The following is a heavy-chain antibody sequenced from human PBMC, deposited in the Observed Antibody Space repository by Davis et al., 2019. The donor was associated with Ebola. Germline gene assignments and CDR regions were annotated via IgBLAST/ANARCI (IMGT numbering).Heavy chain of an antibody. CDR3: VKDGFCDNPACYRGWFDP. Sequence: PGGSLRLSCAASGFTFSSYAMSWVRQAPGKGLEWVSAISGSGVTTYYADSVKGRFTISRDNSKNTLYLHMSSLRREDTGVYYCVKDGFCDNPACYRGWFDPWGQGIPVTVSS. CDR2: ISGSGVTT. D-gene: IGHD1-14*01. CDR1: GFTFSSYA. J-gene: IGHJ5*02. V-gene: IGHV3-23*01.